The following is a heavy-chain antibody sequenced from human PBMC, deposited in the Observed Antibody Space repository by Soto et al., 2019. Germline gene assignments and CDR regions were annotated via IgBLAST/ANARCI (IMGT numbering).Heavy chain of an antibody. J-gene: IGHJ4*02. CDR3: AKDDGTGL. V-gene: IGHV3-30*18. Sequence: QVQLVESGGGVVQPGTSLSLSCVVSGFTLSSSGIHWVRQAPGKGLEWVAVTSKDGRERYADSVKGRFTISRHNPKNTLYLQLSSLRGEDTAVYFCAKDDGTGLWGQGTLVIVSS. CDR2: TSKDGRE. CDR1: GFTLSSSG. D-gene: IGHD3-16*01.